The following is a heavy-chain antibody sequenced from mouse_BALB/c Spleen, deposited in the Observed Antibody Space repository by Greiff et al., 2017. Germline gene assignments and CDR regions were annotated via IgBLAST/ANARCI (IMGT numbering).Heavy chain of an antibody. V-gene: IGHV1-82*01. CDR3: ARDLDAMDY. J-gene: IGHJ4*01. CDR1: GYAFSSSW. CDR2: IYPGDGDT. Sequence: VQLQQSGPELVKPGASAKISCKASGYAFSSSWMNWVKQRPGQGLEWIGRIYPGDGDTNYNGKFKGKATLTADKSSSTAYMQLSSLTSEDSAVYYCARDLDAMDYWGQGTSVTVSS.